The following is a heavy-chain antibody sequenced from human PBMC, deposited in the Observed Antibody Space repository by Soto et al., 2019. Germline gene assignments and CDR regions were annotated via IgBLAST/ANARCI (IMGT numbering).Heavy chain of an antibody. D-gene: IGHD3-10*01. CDR3: VKDRDYGSGSLSFDY. CDR1: GFNFDDYA. Sequence: EVQLVESGGDLVQPGRSLRLSCAASGFNFDDYAMYWVRQAPGKGLEWVSGISWISDNIGYADSVKGRFPISRENAKISIYLQMNSLRAEDTALYYCVKDRDYGSGSLSFDYWGQGTLVTVSS. V-gene: IGHV3-9*01. CDR2: ISWISDNI. J-gene: IGHJ4*02.